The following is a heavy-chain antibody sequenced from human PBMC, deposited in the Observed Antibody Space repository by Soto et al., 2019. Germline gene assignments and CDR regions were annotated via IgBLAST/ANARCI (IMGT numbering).Heavy chain of an antibody. CDR2: ITSSGSSK. J-gene: IGHJ4*02. Sequence: QAQLVESGGDLVKPGGSLRLSCIASGFSFSDHYMSWIRQAPGKGLEWVSHITSSGSSKYYADSVKGRFTISRDNAKNSLYLQMNSLRAEDTAVYYCARDWAVSSWDNNDYWGQGTLVTVSS. CDR3: ARDWAVSSWDNNDY. V-gene: IGHV3-11*01. D-gene: IGHD6-13*01. CDR1: GFSFSDHY.